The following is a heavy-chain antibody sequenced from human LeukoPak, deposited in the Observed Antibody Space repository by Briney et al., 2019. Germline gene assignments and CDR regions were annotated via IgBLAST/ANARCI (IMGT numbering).Heavy chain of an antibody. CDR3: ARDKGIRGLPVTHPDYYYYMDV. J-gene: IGHJ6*03. CDR1: GGTFSSYA. V-gene: IGHV1-69*01. Sequence: GASVKVSCRASGGTFSSYAISWVRQAPGQGLEWMGGIIPIFGTANYAQKFQGRVTITADESTSTAYMELSSLRSEDTAVYYCARDKGIRGLPVTHPDYYYYMDVWGKGTTVTVSS. D-gene: IGHD3/OR15-3a*01. CDR2: IIPIFGTA.